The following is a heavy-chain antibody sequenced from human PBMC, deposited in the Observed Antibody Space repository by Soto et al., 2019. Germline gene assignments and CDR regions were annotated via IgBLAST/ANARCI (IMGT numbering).Heavy chain of an antibody. J-gene: IGHJ4*02. Sequence: GGSLRLSCAASGFTVSSNYMSWVRWAPGKGLEWVSVIYSGSSTYYADSVKGRFTISRDNSKNTLFLQMNSLRAEDTAVYYCARTQLWFGESPFYYFEYWGQGTLVTVSS. CDR3: ARTQLWFGESPFYYFEY. CDR2: IYSGSST. CDR1: GFTVSSNY. D-gene: IGHD3-10*01. V-gene: IGHV3-66*01.